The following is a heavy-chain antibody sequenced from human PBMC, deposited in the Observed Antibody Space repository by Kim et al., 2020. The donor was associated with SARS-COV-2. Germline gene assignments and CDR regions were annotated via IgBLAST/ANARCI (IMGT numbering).Heavy chain of an antibody. Sequence: GGSLRLSCAASGFTFSSYAMSWVRQAPGKGLEWVSAISGSGGSPYYADSVKGRFPISRDNSKNTLYRQMNSLRAEDTAVYYCAKDKGYDPTQINAFDIWGQGTMVTVSS. CDR3: AKDKGYDPTQINAFDI. J-gene: IGHJ3*02. CDR1: GFTFSSYA. CDR2: ISGSGGSP. D-gene: IGHD6-13*01. V-gene: IGHV3-23*01.